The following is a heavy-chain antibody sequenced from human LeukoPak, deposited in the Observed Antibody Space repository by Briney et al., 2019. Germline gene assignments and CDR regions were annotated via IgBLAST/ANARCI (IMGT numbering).Heavy chain of an antibody. V-gene: IGHV3-53*01. CDR3: ASEGGGGSSGTIDY. J-gene: IGHJ4*02. CDR2: IYSGGST. D-gene: IGHD6-6*01. CDR1: GFTFDDYG. Sequence: GGSLRLSCAASGFTFDDYGMSWVRQAPGKGLEWVSVIYSGGSTYYADSVKGRFTISRDNSKNTLYLQMNSLRAEDTAVYYCASEGGGGSSGTIDYWGQGTLVTVSS.